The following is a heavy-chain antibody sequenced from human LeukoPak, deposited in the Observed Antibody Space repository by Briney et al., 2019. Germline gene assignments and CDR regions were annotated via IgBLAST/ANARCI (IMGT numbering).Heavy chain of an antibody. V-gene: IGHV7-4-1*02. D-gene: IGHD1-1*01. CDR1: GYTFTSYA. CDR3: ARDPPDTVNANWFDP. CDR2: INTNTGNP. Sequence: GASVKVSCKASGYTFTSYAMNWVRQAPGQGLEWVGWINTNTGNPTYAQGFTGRFVFSLDTSVSTAYLQISSLKAEDTAVYYCARDPPDTVNANWFDPWGQGTLVTVSS. J-gene: IGHJ5*02.